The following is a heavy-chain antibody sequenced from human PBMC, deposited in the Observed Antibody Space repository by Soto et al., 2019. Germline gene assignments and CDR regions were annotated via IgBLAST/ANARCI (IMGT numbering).Heavy chain of an antibody. CDR1: GFTFSNYA. J-gene: IGHJ6*02. Sequence: GGSLRLSCAASGFTFSNYAMNWVRQAPGEGLEWVSTISGSGGSTYYADSMKGRFIISRDNSKNTLYLQMNSLRAEDTAVYYCAKDLLPGQAVYFYYGMDVWGQGTTV. CDR3: AKDLLPGQAVYFYYGMDV. D-gene: IGHD3-10*01. CDR2: ISGSGGST. V-gene: IGHV3-23*01.